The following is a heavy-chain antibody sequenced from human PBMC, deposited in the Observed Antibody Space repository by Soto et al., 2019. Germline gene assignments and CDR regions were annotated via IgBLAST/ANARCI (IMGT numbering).Heavy chain of an antibody. V-gene: IGHV1-18*01. J-gene: IGHJ6*02. D-gene: IGHD3-22*01. CDR2: ISAYNGNT. CDR1: GYTFTSYG. Sequence: QVQLVQSGAEVKKPGASVKVSCKASGYTFTSYGISWVRQAPGQGLEWMGWISAYNGNTNYAQKLQGRVTMTTATSTSTAYRELRSLRSDDTAVYYCARDVRLVIRRRYGMDVWGQGTTVTVSS. CDR3: ARDVRLVIRRRYGMDV.